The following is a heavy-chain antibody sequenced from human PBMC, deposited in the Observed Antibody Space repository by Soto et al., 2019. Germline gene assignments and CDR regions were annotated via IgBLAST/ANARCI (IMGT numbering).Heavy chain of an antibody. D-gene: IGHD6-13*01. CDR2: IHHSGST. J-gene: IGHJ4*02. Sequence: QVQLQESGPGLVRPSGTVSLTCAVSGGSISNGDWRSWVRQPPGKGLEWIGEIHHSGSTNYNPSLKSRVTMSVVPSKNLFSLTLNSVTAADTAFYYCARDQGSHPGDWGQGTLVSVSS. CDR1: GGSISNGDW. CDR3: ARDQGSHPGD. V-gene: IGHV4-4*02.